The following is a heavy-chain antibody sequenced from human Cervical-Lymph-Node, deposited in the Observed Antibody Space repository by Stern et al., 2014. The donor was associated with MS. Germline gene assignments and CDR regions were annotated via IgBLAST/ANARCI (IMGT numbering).Heavy chain of an antibody. J-gene: IGHJ5*02. CDR2: IYYRGST. Sequence: QVQLQESGPGLVKPSQTLSLTCTVSGGSISSGGYYWSWIRQHPGKGLEWIGYIYYRGSTYYNPSLKSRVTISVDTSKNQFSLKLSSVTAADTAVYYCARDMYYYDSRGTSAYNWFDPWGQGTLVTVSS. CDR1: GGSISSGGYY. V-gene: IGHV4-31*03. D-gene: IGHD3-22*01. CDR3: ARDMYYYDSRGTSAYNWFDP.